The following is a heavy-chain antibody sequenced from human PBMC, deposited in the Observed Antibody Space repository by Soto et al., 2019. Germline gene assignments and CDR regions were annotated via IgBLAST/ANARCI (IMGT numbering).Heavy chain of an antibody. CDR2: INAGNGNT. V-gene: IGHV1-3*01. CDR1: GYTFTSYA. Sequence: QVQLVQSGAEVKKPGASVKVSCKASGYTFTSYAMHWVRQAPGQRLEWMGWINAGNGNTKYSQKFQGRVTITRDTSASKAYMELRSLRSADTAVYYCARGPGGPDGPGDYWGQGTLVTVSS. CDR3: ARGPGGPDGPGDY. J-gene: IGHJ4*02. D-gene: IGHD2-15*01.